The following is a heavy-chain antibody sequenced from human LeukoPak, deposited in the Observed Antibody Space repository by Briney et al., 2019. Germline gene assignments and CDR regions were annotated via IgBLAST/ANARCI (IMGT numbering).Heavy chain of an antibody. D-gene: IGHD3-10*01. CDR3: ARGNYGYLDS. J-gene: IGHJ4*02. CDR2: IHGGSGHT. CDR1: GYTFSSNA. Sequence: GASVKVSCKASGYTFSSNAIVWVRQAPGQSLEWMGWIHGGSGHTECSQTFRGRVTLTRETSATTVYMDLSSLKSEDTALYFCARGNYGYLDSWGQGTLVTVSS. V-gene: IGHV1-3*01.